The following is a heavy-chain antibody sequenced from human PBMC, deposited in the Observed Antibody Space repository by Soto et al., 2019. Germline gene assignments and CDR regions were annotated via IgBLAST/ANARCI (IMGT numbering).Heavy chain of an antibody. V-gene: IGHV4-39*01. CDR3: ASKTSQGKFDY. CDR2: IYYSGST. Sequence: SETLSLTCTVSGGSISSSSYYWGWIRQPPGKGLEWIGSIYYSGSTYYNPSLKSRVTISVDTSKNQFSLKLSSVTAADTAVYYCASKTSQGKFDYWGQGTLVTVSS. D-gene: IGHD3-10*01. J-gene: IGHJ4*02. CDR1: GGSISSSSYY.